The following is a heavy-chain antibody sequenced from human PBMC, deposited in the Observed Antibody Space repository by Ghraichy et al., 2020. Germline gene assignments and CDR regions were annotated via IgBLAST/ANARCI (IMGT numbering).Heavy chain of an antibody. CDR1: GFTFSSYP. J-gene: IGHJ4*02. CDR3: AKRWWLEDC. V-gene: IGHV3-23*01. CDR2: ISDSGAIT. D-gene: IGHD2-15*01. Sequence: GGSLRLSCAASGFTFSSYPMSWVRQAPGKGLEWVSAISDSGAITYYADSVKGRFTISRDNSRNTLYLQMNSLTAEDTAVYYCAKRWWLEDCWGQGTLVTVSS.